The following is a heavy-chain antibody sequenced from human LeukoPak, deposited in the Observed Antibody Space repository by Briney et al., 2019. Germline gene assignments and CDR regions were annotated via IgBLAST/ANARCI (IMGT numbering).Heavy chain of an antibody. Sequence: GGSLRLSCAASGFTFSSYGMHWVRQAPGKGLEWVAVIWYDGSNKYYADSVKGRFTISRDNSKNTLYLQMNSLRAEDTAVYYCARAQEVVITSCYFDYWGQGTLVTVSS. CDR2: IWYDGSNK. CDR1: GFTFSSYG. J-gene: IGHJ4*02. CDR3: ARAQEVVITSCYFDY. D-gene: IGHD3-22*01. V-gene: IGHV3-33*01.